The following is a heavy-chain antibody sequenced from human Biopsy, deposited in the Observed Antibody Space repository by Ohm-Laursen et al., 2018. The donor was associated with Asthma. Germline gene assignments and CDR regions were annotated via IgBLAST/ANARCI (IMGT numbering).Heavy chain of an antibody. J-gene: IGHJ4*02. CDR1: GFTFTSYG. D-gene: IGHD3-10*01. Sequence: SLSLSCTASGFTFTSYGMDWVRQAPGKGLEWVALMIYDGSIKDYADSVKGRFTISRDNSMNTLYLHMHSLRVEDTAVYYCARGLDYSGRSGFDYWGQGTLVTVSS. CDR2: MIYDGSIK. V-gene: IGHV3-33*01. CDR3: ARGLDYSGRSGFDY.